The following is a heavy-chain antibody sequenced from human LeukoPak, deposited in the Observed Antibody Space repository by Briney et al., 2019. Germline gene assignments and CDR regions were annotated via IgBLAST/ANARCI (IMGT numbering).Heavy chain of an antibody. CDR2: IIPIFGTA. V-gene: IGHV1-69*01. CDR3: ARVQGSFPAAFDY. Sequence: SSVKVSCKASGGTFSSYAISWVRQAPGQGLEWMGGIIPIFGTANYAQKFQGRVTITADESTSTAYMERSSLRSEDTAVYYCARVQGSFPAAFDYWGQEPWSPSPQ. D-gene: IGHD2-15*01. J-gene: IGHJ4*01. CDR1: GGTFSSYA.